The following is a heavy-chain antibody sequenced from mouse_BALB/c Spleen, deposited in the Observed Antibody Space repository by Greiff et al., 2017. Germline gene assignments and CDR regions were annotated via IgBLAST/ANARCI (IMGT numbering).Heavy chain of an antibody. CDR2: IRNKANGYTT. CDR1: GFTFTDYY. CDR3: ARVVDYDEGYYFDY. V-gene: IGHV7-3*02. J-gene: IGHJ2*01. D-gene: IGHD2-4*01. Sequence: EVKLMESGGGLVQPGGSLRLSCATSGFTFTDYYMSWVRQPPGKALEWLGFIRNKANGYTTEYSASVKGRFTISRDNSQSILYLQMNTLRAEDSATYYCARVVDYDEGYYFDYWGQGTTLTVSS.